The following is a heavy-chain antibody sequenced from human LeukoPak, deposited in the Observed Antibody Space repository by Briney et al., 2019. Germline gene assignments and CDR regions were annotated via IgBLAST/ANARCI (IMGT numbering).Heavy chain of an antibody. D-gene: IGHD3-22*01. Sequence: GGSLRLSCVASGFTFSSYSMNWVRQAPGKGLEWVSSISSSSSYIYYADSVKGRFTISRDNAKNSLYLQMNSLRAEDTAVYYCAKDVNYYDSRGYYQRYFDYWGQGTLVTVSS. CDR1: GFTFSSYS. J-gene: IGHJ4*02. CDR3: AKDVNYYDSRGYYQRYFDY. V-gene: IGHV3-21*01. CDR2: ISSSSSYI.